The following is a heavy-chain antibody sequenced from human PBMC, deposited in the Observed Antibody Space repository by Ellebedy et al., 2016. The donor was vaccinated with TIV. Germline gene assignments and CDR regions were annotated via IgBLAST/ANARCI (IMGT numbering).Heavy chain of an antibody. J-gene: IGHJ3*02. Sequence: GGSLRLSCAASGFTFEDYAMHWVRQVPGKGLEWVSGISWNSGSRGYADSVKGRFTISRDNDKNSLYLQMNSLRSEDTALYYCAKDEYYRSTWYVVAFDIWGQGTMVTVSS. V-gene: IGHV3-9*01. CDR3: AKDEYYRSTWYVVAFDI. CDR1: GFTFEDYA. D-gene: IGHD6-13*01. CDR2: ISWNSGSR.